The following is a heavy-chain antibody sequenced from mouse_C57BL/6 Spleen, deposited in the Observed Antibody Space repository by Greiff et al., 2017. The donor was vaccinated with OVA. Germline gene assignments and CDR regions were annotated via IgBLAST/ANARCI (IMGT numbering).Heavy chain of an antibody. J-gene: IGHJ4*01. Sequence: QVQLQQSGAELVKPGASVKISCKASGYAFSSYWMNWVKQRPGKGLEWIGQIYPGDGDTNYNGKFKGKATLTADKSSSTAYMQLSSLTSEDSAVYFCARLDSYYYGSSYAMDYWGQGTSVTVSS. D-gene: IGHD1-1*01. CDR2: IYPGDGDT. CDR1: GYAFSSYW. V-gene: IGHV1-80*01. CDR3: ARLDSYYYGSSYAMDY.